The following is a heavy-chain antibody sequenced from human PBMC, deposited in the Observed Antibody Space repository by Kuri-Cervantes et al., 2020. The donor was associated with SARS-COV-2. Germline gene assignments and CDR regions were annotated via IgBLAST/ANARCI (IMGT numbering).Heavy chain of an antibody. CDR3: AKDFGTMVQGVIDY. J-gene: IGHJ4*02. Sequence: GGSLRLSCAASGFTFDDYAMHWVRQAPGKGLEWVSGISWNSGSIGYADSVKGRFTISRDNDKNSLYLQMNSLSAEDTALYYCAKDFGTMVQGVIDYWGQGTLVTVSS. D-gene: IGHD3-10*01. CDR2: ISWNSGSI. V-gene: IGHV3-9*01. CDR1: GFTFDDYA.